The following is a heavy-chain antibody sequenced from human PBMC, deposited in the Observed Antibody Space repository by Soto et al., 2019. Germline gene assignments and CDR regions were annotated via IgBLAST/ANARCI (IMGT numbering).Heavy chain of an antibody. CDR1: GFTFSRHW. Sequence: PGGSLRLSCVASGFTFSRHWMSWVRQAPGKGLEWVAMIKQDGSEKYYVDSVKGRFTISRDNAKNSLYLQVNSLRAEDTAVYYCARGDYYGSGSLLFDYWGQGTLVTVSS. V-gene: IGHV3-7*04. D-gene: IGHD3-10*01. J-gene: IGHJ4*02. CDR3: ARGDYYGSGSLLFDY. CDR2: IKQDGSEK.